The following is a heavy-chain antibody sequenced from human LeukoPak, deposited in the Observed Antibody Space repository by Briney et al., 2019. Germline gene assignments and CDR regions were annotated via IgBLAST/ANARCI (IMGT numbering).Heavy chain of an antibody. D-gene: IGHD1-7*01. CDR1: GGSISSYY. V-gene: IGHV4-59*01. CDR3: ARGSRELYYFDY. Sequence: SETLSLTCTVSGGSISSYYWSWIRQPPGKGLEWIGYIYYSGSTKYNPSLKSRVTISVDASKTQFSLKLNSVTAADAAVYYCARGSRELYYFDYWGQGTLVTVSS. CDR2: IYYSGST. J-gene: IGHJ4*02.